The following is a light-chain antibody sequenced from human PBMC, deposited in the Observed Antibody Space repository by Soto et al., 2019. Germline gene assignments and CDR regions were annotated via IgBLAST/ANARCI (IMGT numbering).Light chain of an antibody. J-gene: IGKJ1*01. CDR2: GAS. Sequence: ELVLTQSPGTLSLSPGERATLSCRASQSFNSIYLAWYQQKPGQAPRLLIYGASSRATGIPDRFSGSGSGTDFTLTISRLEPEDFAVYYCQQYGSSSWTFGQGTKVDIK. V-gene: IGKV3-20*01. CDR1: QSFNSIY. CDR3: QQYGSSSWT.